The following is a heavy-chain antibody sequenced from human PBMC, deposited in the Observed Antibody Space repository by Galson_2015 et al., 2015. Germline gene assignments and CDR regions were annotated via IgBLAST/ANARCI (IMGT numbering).Heavy chain of an antibody. D-gene: IGHD2-15*01. V-gene: IGHV1-3*01. CDR2: INAGNGNT. Sequence: SVKVSCKASGYTFTNYAMHWVRQAPGQRLEWMGWINAGNGNTKYSQKFQGRVTITRDTSASTAYMELSSLGSEDTAVYYCARSPLGYCSGGGCRTNWFDPWGQGSLVTVSS. CDR3: ARSPLGYCSGGGCRTNWFDP. J-gene: IGHJ5*02. CDR1: GYTFTNYA.